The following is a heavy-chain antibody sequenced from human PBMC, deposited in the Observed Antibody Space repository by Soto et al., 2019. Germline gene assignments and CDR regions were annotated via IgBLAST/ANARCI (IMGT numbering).Heavy chain of an antibody. CDR1: GGAISSYD. CDR3: ARRYARFFDY. D-gene: IGHD5-12*01. J-gene: IGHJ4*02. V-gene: IGHV4-59*08. Sequence: SATLSLTCTGSGGAISSYDCSWIRQPPGKGLEWIGYIYYSGSTNYNPSLKSRVTISVDTSKNQFSLKLSSVTAADIFVYYCARRYARFFDYSGLGTLLTV. CDR2: IYYSGST.